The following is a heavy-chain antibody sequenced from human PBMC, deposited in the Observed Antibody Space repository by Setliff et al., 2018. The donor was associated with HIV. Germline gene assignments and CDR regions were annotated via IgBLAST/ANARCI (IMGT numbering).Heavy chain of an antibody. D-gene: IGHD2-15*01. CDR3: AGQDLAEVRWYYMDY. CDR1: GYSISNGYY. V-gene: IGHV4-38-2*01. CDR2: IYHSGST. J-gene: IGHJ4*02. Sequence: SETLSLTCALSGYSISNGYYWGWIRQPSGKGLEWIGSIYHSGSTFYNPSLRSRVTISVDTSQDQFSLRLTSVTAADTAVYYCAGQDLAEVRWYYMDYWGQGALVTVSS.